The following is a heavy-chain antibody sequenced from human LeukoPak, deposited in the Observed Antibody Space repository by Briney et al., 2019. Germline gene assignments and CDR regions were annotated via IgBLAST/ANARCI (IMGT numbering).Heavy chain of an antibody. J-gene: IGHJ4*02. D-gene: IGHD5-12*01. V-gene: IGHV1-2*02. CDR3: ARGLIHIVATTLYFDY. Sequence: ASVKVSCKASGYTFTGYYMHWVRQAPGQGLEWMGWINPNSGGTNYAQKFQGRVTMTRDTSISTAYMELSRLRSDDTAVYYCARGLIHIVATTLYFDYWGQGTLVTVSS. CDR1: GYTFTGYY. CDR2: INPNSGGT.